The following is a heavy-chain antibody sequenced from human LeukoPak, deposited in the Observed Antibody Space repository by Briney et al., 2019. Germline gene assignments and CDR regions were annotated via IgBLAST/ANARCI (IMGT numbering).Heavy chain of an antibody. J-gene: IGHJ4*02. CDR2: INPNSGVT. V-gene: IGHV1-2*02. Sequence: GASVKVSCKTSGYTFIDYYMHWVRQAPGQGLEWMGWINPNSGVTTYAQKFQGRVTVTSDTSTSTAYMELSRLRSDDTAVYYCARDRRDGYGSADYWGLGTLVTVSS. CDR1: GYTFIDYY. D-gene: IGHD5-24*01. CDR3: ARDRRDGYGSADY.